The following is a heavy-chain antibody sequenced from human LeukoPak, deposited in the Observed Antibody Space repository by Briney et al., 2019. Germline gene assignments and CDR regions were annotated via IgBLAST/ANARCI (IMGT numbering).Heavy chain of an antibody. CDR2: ISGSSDSS. CDR1: GFTFRNYA. CDR3: AKDRGYVSSWSGHSDWFDP. D-gene: IGHD3-3*01. Sequence: GGSLRLSCVASGFTFRNYAMTWVRQAPGKGLEWVSSISGSSDSSYYTDSVKGRFTISRDNSKNTLYLQMNSLRAEDTAVYYCAKDRGYVSSWSGHSDWFDPWGQGTLVTVSS. J-gene: IGHJ5*02. V-gene: IGHV3-23*01.